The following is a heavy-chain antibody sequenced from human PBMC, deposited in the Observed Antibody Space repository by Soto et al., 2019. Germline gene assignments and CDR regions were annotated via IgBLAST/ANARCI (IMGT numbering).Heavy chain of an antibody. D-gene: IGHD6-6*01. CDR2: IKSKTDGGTT. J-gene: IGHJ1*01. Sequence: GGSLRLSCAASGFTFSNAWMSWVRQAPGKGLEWVGRIKSKTDGGTTDYAAPVKGRFTISRDDSKNTLYLQMNSLKTEDTAVYYCTTDREYSSSLNFQHWGQGTLVTVSS. CDR3: TTDREYSSSLNFQH. CDR1: GFTFSNAW. V-gene: IGHV3-15*01.